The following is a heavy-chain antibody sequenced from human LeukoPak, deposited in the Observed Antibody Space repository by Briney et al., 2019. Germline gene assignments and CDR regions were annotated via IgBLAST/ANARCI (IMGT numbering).Heavy chain of an antibody. V-gene: IGHV3-23*01. J-gene: IGHJ4*02. D-gene: IGHD5-18*01. CDR1: GFTFSSYA. Sequence: GGSLRLSCAASGFTFSSYAMSWVRQAPGEGLEWVSAISGSGSSTYYADSVKGRFTISKDNSKNTLYLQMNSLRAEDTAVYYCTKSRGYSYGYSDYWGQGTLVTVSS. CDR3: TKSRGYSYGYSDY. CDR2: ISGSGSST.